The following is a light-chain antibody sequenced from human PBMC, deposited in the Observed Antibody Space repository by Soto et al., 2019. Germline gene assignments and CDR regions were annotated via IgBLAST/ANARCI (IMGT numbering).Light chain of an antibody. CDR3: QQPNSYHQT. Sequence: DIQLTQSPSFLSASVGDRVTITCRASQGISSYLAWYQQKPGKAPKLLIYAASTLQSGVPSRFSGSGSGTEFTLTISSLQPEDFETYYCQQPNSYHQTFGNGTKVDI. V-gene: IGKV1-9*01. CDR2: AAS. J-gene: IGKJ1*01. CDR1: QGISSY.